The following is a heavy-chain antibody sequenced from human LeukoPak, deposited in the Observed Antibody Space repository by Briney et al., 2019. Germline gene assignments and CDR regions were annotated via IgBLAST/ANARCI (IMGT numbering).Heavy chain of an antibody. CDR2: IYTSGST. Sequence: SETLSLTCSVSGGSMNSYYWSWIRQPAGKGLEWIGRIYTSGSTNPNPSLKSRVTMSIDTSKNQFYLKLSSVTAADTAVYYCARGNSHWNFDWYFDLWGRGTLVTVSS. V-gene: IGHV4-4*07. J-gene: IGHJ2*01. CDR1: GGSMNSYY. CDR3: ARGNSHWNFDWYFDL. D-gene: IGHD1-7*01.